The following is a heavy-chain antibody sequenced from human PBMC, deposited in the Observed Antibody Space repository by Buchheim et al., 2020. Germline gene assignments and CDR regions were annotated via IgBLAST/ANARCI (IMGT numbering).Heavy chain of an antibody. J-gene: IGHJ4*02. CDR1: GFTFSSYA. D-gene: IGHD2-21*02. CDR3: ARDFCGGDCYLFDY. Sequence: QVQLVESGGGVVQPGRSLRLSCAASGFTFSSYAMHWVRQAPGKGLEGVAVISYDGSNKYYADSVKGRFTISRDNSKNTLYLQMNSLRAEDTAVYYCARDFCGGDCYLFDYWGQGTL. CDR2: ISYDGSNK. V-gene: IGHV3-30-3*01.